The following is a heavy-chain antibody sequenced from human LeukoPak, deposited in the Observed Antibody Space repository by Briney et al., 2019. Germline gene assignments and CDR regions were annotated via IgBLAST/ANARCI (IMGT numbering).Heavy chain of an antibody. J-gene: IGHJ4*02. Sequence: ASVKVSCKASGYTFTSYGISWVRQAPGQGLEWMGWISAYNGNTNYAQKLQGRVTMTTVTSTSTAYMELRSLRSDDTAVYYCVRGEIYGSGSYRKNYFDYGGQGTLVTVSS. D-gene: IGHD3-10*01. V-gene: IGHV1-18*01. CDR3: VRGEIYGSGSYRKNYFDY. CDR2: ISAYNGNT. CDR1: GYTFTSYG.